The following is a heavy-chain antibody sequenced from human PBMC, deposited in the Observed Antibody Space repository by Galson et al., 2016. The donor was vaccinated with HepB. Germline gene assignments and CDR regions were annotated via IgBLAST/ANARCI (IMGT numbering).Heavy chain of an antibody. V-gene: IGHV3-7*01. CDR2: IKDDGSEK. J-gene: IGHJ1*01. D-gene: IGHD6-13*01. CDR1: GSSFSSHW. Sequence: SLRLSCAAFGSSFSSHWMSWVRQGPGKGLEWVGNIKDDGSEKNYIDSVKGRFSISRDNARNSLYLQMNSLRVEDTAVYYCTADFGYSNYDWGQGTLVTVSS. CDR3: TADFGYSNYD.